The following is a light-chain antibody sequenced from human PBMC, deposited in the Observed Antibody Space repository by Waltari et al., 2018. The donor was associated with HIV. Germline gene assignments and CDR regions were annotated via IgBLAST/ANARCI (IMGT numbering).Light chain of an antibody. CDR3: YSYAGSSTLV. CDR2: EGT. J-gene: IGLJ2*01. Sequence: ASVSGSPGQSITISCTGTSSDVGSYNLVSWYQQHPGKAPKLMIYEGTKRPSGVSNRFSGSKSGNTASLTISGLQAEDEADYYCYSYAGSSTLVFGGGTKLTVL. CDR1: SSDVGSYNL. V-gene: IGLV2-23*01.